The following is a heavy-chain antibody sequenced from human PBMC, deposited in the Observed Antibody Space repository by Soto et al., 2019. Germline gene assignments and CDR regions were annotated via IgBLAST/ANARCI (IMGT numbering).Heavy chain of an antibody. V-gene: IGHV1-3*01. D-gene: IGHD3-10*01. Sequence: ASVKVSCKASGYTLTIYAMHWVRQSPGQRLEWMGWINAGNGNTKYSQKFQGRVTITRDTSASTAYMELSSLRSEDTAVYYCARGVISYYYGSGSPQFYFDYWGQGTLVTVSS. CDR3: ARGVISYYYGSGSPQFYFDY. CDR2: INAGNGNT. J-gene: IGHJ4*02. CDR1: GYTLTIYA.